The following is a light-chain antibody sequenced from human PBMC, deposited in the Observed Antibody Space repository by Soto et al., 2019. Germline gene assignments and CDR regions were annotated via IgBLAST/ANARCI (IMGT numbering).Light chain of an antibody. Sequence: EVVLTQSPGTLSLSPGERATLSCRASQSVSSSNLAWYQQKPGQAPRLLIYGASNRATGVPDRFSGSGSGTDFSLSISRLEPEDFAVYYCHQYGRSPDWDPWIFGQGTKVEIK. CDR2: GAS. CDR3: HQYGRSPDWDPWI. V-gene: IGKV3-20*01. J-gene: IGKJ1*01. CDR1: QSVSSSN.